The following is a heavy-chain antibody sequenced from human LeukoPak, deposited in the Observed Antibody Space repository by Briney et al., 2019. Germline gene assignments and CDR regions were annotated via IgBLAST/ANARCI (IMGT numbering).Heavy chain of an antibody. V-gene: IGHV4-59*02. CDR2: VFYTGDT. D-gene: IGHD4-11*01. CDR1: GDSVSGVY. Sequence: SETLSLTCTVSGDSVSGVYWSWIRQPPGKGLEWIGYVFYTGDTNSNPSLKSRVTMSLDTSKNQLSLRLTSVTAADTAVYYCAREAVTWGQGTLVTVSS. CDR3: AREAVT. J-gene: IGHJ4*02.